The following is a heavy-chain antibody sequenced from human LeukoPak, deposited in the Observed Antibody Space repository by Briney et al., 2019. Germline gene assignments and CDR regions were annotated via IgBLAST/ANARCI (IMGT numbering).Heavy chain of an antibody. Sequence: PGGSLRLSCAASGFTFSSYAMSWVRQTPGKGLEWVSVIGGSGGDTYYADSVKGRFTISRDNAKNSLYLQMNSLRAEDTAVYYCARDFSVPAAMNFDYWGQGTLVTVSS. CDR2: IGGSGGDT. D-gene: IGHD2-2*01. CDR3: ARDFSVPAAMNFDY. J-gene: IGHJ4*02. V-gene: IGHV3-23*01. CDR1: GFTFSSYA.